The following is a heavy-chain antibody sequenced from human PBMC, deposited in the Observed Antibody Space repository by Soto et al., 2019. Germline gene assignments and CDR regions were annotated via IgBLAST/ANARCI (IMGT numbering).Heavy chain of an antibody. J-gene: IGHJ6*03. D-gene: IGHD4-17*01. CDR1: GFTFSSYG. Sequence: QVQLVESGGGVVQPGRSLRLSCAASGFTFSSYGMHWVRQAPGKGLEWVAVISYDGSNKYYADSVKGRFTISRDNSKNTLYLQMNSLRAEDTAVYYCANTANIDYGDYDYYYMDVWGKGTTVTVSS. V-gene: IGHV3-30*18. CDR2: ISYDGSNK. CDR3: ANTANIDYGDYDYYYMDV.